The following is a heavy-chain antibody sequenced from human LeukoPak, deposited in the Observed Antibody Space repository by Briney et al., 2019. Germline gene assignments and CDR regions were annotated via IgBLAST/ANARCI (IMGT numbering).Heavy chain of an antibody. Sequence: PSETLSLTCSVSGYSISGGFYWGWIRQPPGKGLEWIGNIHHSGTTYYNPSLKSRVTISVDTSKNQLSLKLRSVSAADTAIYYCVRDGGSGYATYYYMDVWDKGTTVTVSS. J-gene: IGHJ6*03. CDR1: GYSISGGFY. CDR3: VRDGGSGYATYYYMDV. V-gene: IGHV4-38-2*02. D-gene: IGHD5-12*01. CDR2: IHHSGTT.